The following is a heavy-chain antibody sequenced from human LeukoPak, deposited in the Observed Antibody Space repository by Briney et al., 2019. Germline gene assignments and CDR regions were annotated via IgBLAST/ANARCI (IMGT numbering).Heavy chain of an antibody. V-gene: IGHV1-2*06. D-gene: IGHD3-22*01. CDR3: ARVPMIVVVITSDFLDY. J-gene: IGHJ4*02. CDR1: GYTFTGYY. Sequence: ASVKVSCKASGYTFTGYYMHWVRQAPGQGLDWMGRINPNSGGTNYAQKFQGRVTMTRDTSISTAYMELSRLRSDDTAVYYCARVPMIVVVITSDFLDYWGQGTLVTVSS. CDR2: INPNSGGT.